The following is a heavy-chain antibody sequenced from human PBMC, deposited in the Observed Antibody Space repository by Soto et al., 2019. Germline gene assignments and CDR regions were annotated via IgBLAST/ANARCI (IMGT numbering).Heavy chain of an antibody. CDR2: IFHGGNT. Sequence: SETLSLTCAVSGFFISSGNYWGWIRKPPGKGLEWIGSIFHGGNTYYNPSLKSRVTISVDMSKNQFSLKLNSVTAADTAVYYRARARWYDAFDVWGQGTVVTVSS. CDR3: ARARWYDAFDV. V-gene: IGHV4-38-2*01. CDR1: GFFISSGNY. D-gene: IGHD2-15*01. J-gene: IGHJ3*01.